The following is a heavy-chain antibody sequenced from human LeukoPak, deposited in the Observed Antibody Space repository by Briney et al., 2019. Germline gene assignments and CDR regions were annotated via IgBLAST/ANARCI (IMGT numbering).Heavy chain of an antibody. CDR3: ARVMVRGHAFDI. CDR2: ISGSVDTL. J-gene: IGHJ3*02. V-gene: IGHV3-11*01. CDR1: GFTFTDYY. Sequence: GGSLRLSCAASGFTFTDYYMSWIRQAPGKGLEWISYISGSVDTLYHADSVKGRFTISRDNAKNSLNLQMNSLRVEDTAVYYCARVMVRGHAFDIWGQGTMVTVSS. D-gene: IGHD3-10*01.